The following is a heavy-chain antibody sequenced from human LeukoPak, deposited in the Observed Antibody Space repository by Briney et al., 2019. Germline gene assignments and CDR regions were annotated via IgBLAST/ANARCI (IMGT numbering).Heavy chain of an antibody. D-gene: IGHD5-18*01. V-gene: IGHV3-7*01. CDR2: IKRDGSGE. Sequence: PGGSLRLSCAASGFTFSSYWMTWVRQAPGKGLEWVANIKRDGSGEHYVDSVKGRFTISRDNTKNSLYLQMNSLRAEDTAVYYCAKDLVNTAMVKGAFDIWGQGTIVTVSS. CDR1: GFTFSSYW. CDR3: AKDLVNTAMVKGAFDI. J-gene: IGHJ3*02.